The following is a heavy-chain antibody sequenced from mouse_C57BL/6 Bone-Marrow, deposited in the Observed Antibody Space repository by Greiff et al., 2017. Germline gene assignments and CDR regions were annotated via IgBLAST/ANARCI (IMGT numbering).Heavy chain of an antibody. J-gene: IGHJ1*03. CDR3: ARDNYGYDEGYWYFDV. Sequence: DVKLVESGGGLVKPGGSLKLSCAASGFTFSSYAMSWVRQTPETRLEWVATISDGGSYTYYPDNVKGRFTISRDNAKNNLYLQMSHLKSEDTAMYYCARDNYGYDEGYWYFDVWGTGTTVTVSS. CDR1: GFTFSSYA. V-gene: IGHV5-4*01. CDR2: ISDGGSYT. D-gene: IGHD2-2*01.